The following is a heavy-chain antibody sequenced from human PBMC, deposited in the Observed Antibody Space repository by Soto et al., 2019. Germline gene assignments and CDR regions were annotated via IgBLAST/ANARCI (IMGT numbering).Heavy chain of an antibody. CDR1: GGSVSSGSYY. CDR2: IYYSGST. V-gene: IGHV4-61*01. CDR3: ARVWYQKRYSSRWYYFDY. Sequence: LSLTCTVSGGSVSSGSYYWSWIRQPPGKGLEWIGYIYYSGSTNYNPSLKSRVTISVDTSKNQFSLKLSSVTAADTAVYYCARVWYQKRYSSRWYYFDYWGQGTLVTVSS. J-gene: IGHJ4*02. D-gene: IGHD6-13*01.